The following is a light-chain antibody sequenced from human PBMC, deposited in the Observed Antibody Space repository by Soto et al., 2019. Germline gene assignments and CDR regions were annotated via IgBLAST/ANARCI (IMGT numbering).Light chain of an antibody. CDR3: SSYTTSTSFIL. Sequence: QSVLTQPPSASGSPGQSVTISCTGTISDIGTYYYVSWYQQHPGKAPKLIIYEVSERPSGVPDRFSGSKSGNTASLTVSGLQAEDEAHYYCSSYTTSTSFILFGGGTKLTVL. V-gene: IGLV2-8*01. CDR1: ISDIGTYYY. CDR2: EVS. J-gene: IGLJ2*01.